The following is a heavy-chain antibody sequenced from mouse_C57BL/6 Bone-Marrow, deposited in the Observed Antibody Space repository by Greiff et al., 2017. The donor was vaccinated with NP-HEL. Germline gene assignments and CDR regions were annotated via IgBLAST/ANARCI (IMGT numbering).Heavy chain of an antibody. CDR2: IWGGGST. D-gene: IGHD1-1*01. Sequence: QVQLKESGPGLVAPSQCLSITCTVSGFSLTSYGVDWVRQPPGKGLGWLGVIWGGGSTNYNSALMSRLSTSKDNSKSPVFLKMNSLQTDDTAMYYCAKHEGNITTVVAHYAMDYWGQGTSVTVSS. V-gene: IGHV2-9*01. CDR1: GFSLTSYG. CDR3: AKHEGNITTVVAHYAMDY. J-gene: IGHJ4*01.